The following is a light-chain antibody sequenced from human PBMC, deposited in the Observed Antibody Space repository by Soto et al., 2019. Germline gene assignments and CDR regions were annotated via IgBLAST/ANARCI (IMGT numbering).Light chain of an antibody. J-gene: IGLJ1*01. CDR3: SSYTISRTYV. CDR2: NVY. V-gene: IGLV2-14*03. Sequence: QSALTQPASVSGSPGQSITISCTGTSSDVGAYNFVSWHQQHPGKAPKLIIYNVYDRPSGISYRFSGSKSGNTASLTISGLQDEDEAVYYCSSYTISRTYVFGTGTKLTVL. CDR1: SSDVGAYNF.